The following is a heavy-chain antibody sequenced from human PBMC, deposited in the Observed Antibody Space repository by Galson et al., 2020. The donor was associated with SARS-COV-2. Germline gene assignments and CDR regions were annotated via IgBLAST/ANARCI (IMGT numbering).Heavy chain of an antibody. V-gene: IGHV3-7*01. CDR1: GFTFSSSW. D-gene: IGHD7-27*01. CDR3: ARNPDWGALDF. CDR2: INQDGSRR. J-gene: IGHJ4*02. Sequence: GESLKISCAVSGFTFSSSWMSWVRQAPGKGLEWVANINQDGSRRDYVDSFKGRFTVSRDNAKNSLFLEMNSLRAEDTAVYYCARNPDWGALDFWGQGTLVTVSS.